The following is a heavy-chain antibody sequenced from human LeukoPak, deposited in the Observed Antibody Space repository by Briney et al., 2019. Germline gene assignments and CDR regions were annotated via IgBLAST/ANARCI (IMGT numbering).Heavy chain of an antibody. CDR1: GFTFDDYA. D-gene: IGHD3-16*02. J-gene: IGHJ4*02. CDR3: MITFGGVIVSFDY. CDR2: ISWNSGSI. V-gene: IGHV3-9*01. Sequence: GGSLRLSCAASGFTFDDYAMHWVRQAPGKGLEWVSGISWNSGSIGYADSVKGRFTISRDNAKNSLYLQMNSRRAEDTALYYCMITFGGVIVSFDYWGQGTLVTVSS.